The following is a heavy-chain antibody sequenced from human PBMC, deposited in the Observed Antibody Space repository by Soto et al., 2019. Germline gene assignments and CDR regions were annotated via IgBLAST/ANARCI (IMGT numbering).Heavy chain of an antibody. D-gene: IGHD4-17*01. CDR3: ARGPDYEGYFDY. J-gene: IGHJ4*02. CDR1: GGSFSNNA. CDR2: IILPFGTP. V-gene: IGHV1-69*12. Sequence: QVRLVQSEAEVKKPGSSVKVSCKASGGSFSNNAISWVRQAPGQGLEWMGVIILPFGTPNYAQTFQGRVTITADESMTTAYMELSGLRSEDTAVYDCARGPDYEGYFDYWGRGTLVTVSS.